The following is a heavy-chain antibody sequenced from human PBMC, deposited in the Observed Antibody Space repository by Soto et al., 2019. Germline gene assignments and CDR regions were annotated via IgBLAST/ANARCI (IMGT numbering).Heavy chain of an antibody. V-gene: IGHV3-53*01. Sequence: EVQLVESGGGLIQPGGSLRLSCAASGFTVSSNYMSWVRQAPGKGLEWVSVIYSGGSTYYADSVKGRFTISRDNSKNTLYLQMNSMRAEDTAVYYCARDLRTLYGLDVWGQGTTVTVSS. CDR3: ARDLRTLYGLDV. CDR1: GFTVSSNY. CDR2: IYSGGST. J-gene: IGHJ6*02.